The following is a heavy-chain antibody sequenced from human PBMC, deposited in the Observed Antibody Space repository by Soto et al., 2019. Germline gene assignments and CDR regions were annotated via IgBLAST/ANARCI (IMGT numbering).Heavy chain of an antibody. D-gene: IGHD6-13*01. V-gene: IGHV4-31*03. CDR2: IYYSGST. CDR1: GGSISSGGYY. CDR3: ARGVSSSWYGDYFDY. J-gene: IGHJ4*02. Sequence: SETLSLTCTVSGGSISSGGYYWSWIRQHPGKGLEWIGYIYYSGSTYYNPSLKSRVTISVDTSKNQFSLKLSSVTAADTAVYYCARGVSSSWYGDYFDYWGQGTLVTVSS.